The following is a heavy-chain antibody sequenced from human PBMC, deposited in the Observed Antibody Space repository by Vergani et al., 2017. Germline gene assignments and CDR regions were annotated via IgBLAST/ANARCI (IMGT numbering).Heavy chain of an antibody. Sequence: QVQLVESGGGVVQPGRSLRLSCAASGFTFSSYAMHWVRQAPGKGLEWVAVISYDGSNKYYADSVKGRFTISRDNSKNTLYLQMNSLRATDTAVYYCAGGGGGGVVARNWFDPWGQGTLVTVSS. V-gene: IGHV3-30-3*01. CDR2: ISYDGSNK. J-gene: IGHJ5*02. CDR1: GFTFSSYA. CDR3: AGGGGGGVVARNWFDP. D-gene: IGHD2-15*01.